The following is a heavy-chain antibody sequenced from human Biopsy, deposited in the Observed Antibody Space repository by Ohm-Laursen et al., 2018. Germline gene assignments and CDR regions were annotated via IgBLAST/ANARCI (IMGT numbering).Heavy chain of an antibody. V-gene: IGHV4-61*01. CDR2: IYYSGST. CDR3: ARVGAGAPSIDYFDY. Sequence: SETLSLTCTVSGDSVSSGSFYWTWIRQPPGQGLEYIGYIYYSGSTNYNPTLRSRVTISVDRSKNQFSLELSSVTAADTAVYYCARVGAGAPSIDYFDYWGQGAPVTVSS. CDR1: GDSVSSGSFY. D-gene: IGHD1-26*01. J-gene: IGHJ4*02.